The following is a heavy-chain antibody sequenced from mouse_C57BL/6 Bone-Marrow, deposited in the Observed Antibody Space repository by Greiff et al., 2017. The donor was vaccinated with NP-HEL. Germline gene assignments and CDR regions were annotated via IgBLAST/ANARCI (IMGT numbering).Heavy chain of an antibody. CDR1: GYTFTSYW. CDR3: AREGYYYEGFDY. D-gene: IGHD1-1*02. V-gene: IGHV1-52*01. Sequence: VQLQQSGAELVRPGSSVKLSCKASGYTFTSYWMHWVKQRPIQGLEWIGNIDPSDSETHYNQKFKDKATLTVDKSSSTAYMQLSSLTSEDSAVYYCAREGYYYEGFDYWGQGTTLTVSS. CDR2: IDPSDSET. J-gene: IGHJ2*01.